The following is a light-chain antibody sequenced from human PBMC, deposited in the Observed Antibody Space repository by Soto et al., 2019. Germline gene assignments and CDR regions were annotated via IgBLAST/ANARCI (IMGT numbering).Light chain of an antibody. Sequence: EIVLTQSPGTLSLSPGERATLSCRASQTVSTNYLAWYQQKPGQAPRLLIYGTSIRASGVPERFSGGGSGTDFTLTITRLEPEDFAVYYCQQYGSSLFTFGPGTKVDI. CDR3: QQYGSSLFT. CDR2: GTS. CDR1: QTVSTNY. V-gene: IGKV3-20*01. J-gene: IGKJ3*01.